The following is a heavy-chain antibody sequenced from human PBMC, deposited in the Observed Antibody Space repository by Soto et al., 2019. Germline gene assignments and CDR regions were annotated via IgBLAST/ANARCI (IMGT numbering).Heavy chain of an antibody. Sequence: EVQLVESGGGLVKPGGSLRLSCAASGFTFSSYSMNWVRQAPGKGLEWVSSISSSSSYIYYADSVKGRFTISRDNAKNSLYMQMNSLRAEDTGVYYCARDIDYYDSSGYSRDYWGQGTLVTVSS. CDR1: GFTFSSYS. V-gene: IGHV3-21*01. J-gene: IGHJ4*02. CDR3: ARDIDYYDSSGYSRDY. D-gene: IGHD3-22*01. CDR2: ISSSSSYI.